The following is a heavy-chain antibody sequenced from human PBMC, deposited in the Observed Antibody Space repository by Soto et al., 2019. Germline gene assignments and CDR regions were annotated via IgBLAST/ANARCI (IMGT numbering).Heavy chain of an antibody. CDR1: GGTFSSYA. J-gene: IGHJ4*02. Sequence: ASVKVSCKASGGTFSSYAISWVGQAPGQGLEWMGGIIPIFGTANYAQKFQGRVTITADESTSTAYMELSSLRSEDTAVYYCARENGYNGFDYWGQRTLVTVSS. D-gene: IGHD5-12*01. CDR3: ARENGYNGFDY. CDR2: IIPIFGTA. V-gene: IGHV1-69*13.